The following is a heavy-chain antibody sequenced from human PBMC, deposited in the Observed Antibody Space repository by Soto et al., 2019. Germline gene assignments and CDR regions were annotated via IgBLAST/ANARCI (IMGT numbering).Heavy chain of an antibody. Sequence: ASVKVSCKVSGYTLTELSMHWVRQAPGKGLEWMGGFDPEDGETIYAQQFQGRVTMTEDTSTDTAYMELSSLRSEDTAVYYCATATLRGYYDYIWGSYRSTAFDIWGQGTMVTVSS. J-gene: IGHJ3*02. CDR2: FDPEDGET. CDR3: ATATLRGYYDYIWGSYRSTAFDI. CDR1: GYTLTELS. V-gene: IGHV1-24*01. D-gene: IGHD3-16*02.